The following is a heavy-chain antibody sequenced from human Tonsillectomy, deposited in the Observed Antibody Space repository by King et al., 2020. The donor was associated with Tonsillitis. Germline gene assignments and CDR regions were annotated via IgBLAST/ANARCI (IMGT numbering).Heavy chain of an antibody. CDR3: AKDPYDSSGYLYYFDY. CDR1: GFTFSSYA. J-gene: IGHJ4*02. Sequence: VQLVESGGGLVQPGGSLRLSCAASGFTFSSYAMSWVRQAPGKGLEWVSAISGSGGSTYYAESVKGRFTLSRDNSKNTLYLQMNSLRAEDTAVYYCAKDPYDSSGYLYYFDYWGQGTLVTVSS. D-gene: IGHD3-22*01. V-gene: IGHV3-23*04. CDR2: ISGSGGST.